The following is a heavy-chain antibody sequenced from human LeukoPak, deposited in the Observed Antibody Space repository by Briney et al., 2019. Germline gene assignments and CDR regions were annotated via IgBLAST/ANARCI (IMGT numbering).Heavy chain of an antibody. CDR3: ARAREYTYGVLPFDY. V-gene: IGHV3-21*01. CDR2: ISSSSSYI. D-gene: IGHD2/OR15-2a*01. J-gene: IGHJ4*02. Sequence: KPGGSLRLSCAASGFTFSSYSMNWVRQAPGKGLEWVSSISSSSSYIYYADSVKGRLTISRDNAKNSLYLQMNSLRAEDTAVYYCARAREYTYGVLPFDYWGQGILVTVSS. CDR1: GFTFSSYS.